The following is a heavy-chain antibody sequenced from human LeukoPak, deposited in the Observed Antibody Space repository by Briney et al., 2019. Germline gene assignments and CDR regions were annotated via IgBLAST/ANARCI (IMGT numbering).Heavy chain of an antibody. Sequence: PGGSLRLSCAASGFTVSRNDMSWVRQAPGKGLEWVSVIYSGGSTYYADSVQGRFTISRDNSKNTLYLQMNSLRTEDTAVYYCAKSWLRLGGDYWGQGTLVTVSS. J-gene: IGHJ4*02. CDR3: AKSWLRLGGDY. CDR2: IYSGGST. CDR1: GFTVSRND. V-gene: IGHV3-53*01. D-gene: IGHD5-12*01.